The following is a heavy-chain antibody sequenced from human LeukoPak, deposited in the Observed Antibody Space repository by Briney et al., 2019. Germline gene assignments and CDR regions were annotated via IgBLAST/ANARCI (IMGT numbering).Heavy chain of an antibody. V-gene: IGHV3-23*01. CDR2: ISGSGAST. CDR1: GFTFSDYA. D-gene: IGHD1-26*01. CDR3: ARRVGAWGYYYYYGMDV. Sequence: PGGSLRLSCAASGFTFSDYAVSWVRQAPGKGLEWVSTISGSGASTYYADSVKGRFTISRDNSKNTLYLQMNSLRAEDTAVYYCARRVGAWGYYYYYGMDVWGQGTTVTVSS. J-gene: IGHJ6*02.